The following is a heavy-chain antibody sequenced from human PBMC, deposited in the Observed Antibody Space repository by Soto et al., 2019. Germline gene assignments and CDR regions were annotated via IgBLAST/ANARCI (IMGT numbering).Heavy chain of an antibody. CDR3: ARRAYGEPH. D-gene: IGHD4-17*01. V-gene: IGHV3-30-3*01. Sequence: QVQLVESGGGVVQPGRSLRLSCAASGFTFSSYAMHWVRQAPGKGLEWVAVISYDGSNKYYADSVKGRFTISRDNSKNTLYLQMNSLIAEDTAMYYCARRAYGEPHWGQGTLVTVSS. CDR2: ISYDGSNK. J-gene: IGHJ4*02. CDR1: GFTFSSYA.